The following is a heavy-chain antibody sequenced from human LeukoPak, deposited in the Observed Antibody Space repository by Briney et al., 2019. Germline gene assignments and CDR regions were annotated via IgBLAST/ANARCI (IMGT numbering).Heavy chain of an antibody. CDR2: ISYDGYNE. J-gene: IGHJ6*03. V-gene: IGHV3-30-3*01. CDR1: GFTFSTYA. Sequence: GGSLRLSCAASGFTFSTYAMHWVRQAPGKGLEWVAVISYDGYNEYYADSVKGRLTISRDNSKNTVYLQMNSLTVEDTAVYYCARGEAAGTLIYYYYMDVWGKGNTVTVSS. D-gene: IGHD6-13*01. CDR3: ARGEAAGTLIYYYYMDV.